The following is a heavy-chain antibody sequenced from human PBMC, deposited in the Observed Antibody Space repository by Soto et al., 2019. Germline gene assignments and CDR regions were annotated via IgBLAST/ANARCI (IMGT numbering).Heavy chain of an antibody. V-gene: IGHV3-48*02. Sequence: PGGSLRLSCAASGFTFSNYNMNWVRQAPGKGLEWVSYISSGSGTIYYADSVKGRFTISRDNAKNSLFLQMNSLTDEDTALYYCARDLVSGPLTFDYWGQGTLVTVSS. D-gene: IGHD3-10*01. CDR3: ARDLVSGPLTFDY. J-gene: IGHJ4*01. CDR1: GFTFSNYN. CDR2: ISSGSGTI.